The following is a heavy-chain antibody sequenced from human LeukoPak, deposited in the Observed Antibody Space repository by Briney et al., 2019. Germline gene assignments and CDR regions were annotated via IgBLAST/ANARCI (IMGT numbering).Heavy chain of an antibody. V-gene: IGHV3-9*01. CDR3: ATGDIVATIGFDP. CDR1: GFTFDDYA. J-gene: IGHJ5*02. Sequence: GRSLRLSCAAAGFTFDDYAMHWVRQAPGKGLEWVSGITWNSRDIRYADSLEGRFTISRDNAKNSLYLQMNSLRAEDTAVYYCATGDIVATIGFDPWGQGTLVTVSS. CDR2: ITWNSRDI. D-gene: IGHD5-12*01.